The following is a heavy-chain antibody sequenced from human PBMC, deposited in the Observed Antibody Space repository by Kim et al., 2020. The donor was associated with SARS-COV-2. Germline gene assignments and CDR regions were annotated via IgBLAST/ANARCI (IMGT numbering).Heavy chain of an antibody. D-gene: IGHD5-18*01. J-gene: IGHJ4*02. CDR1: GGSISSSSYY. CDR2: IYYSGST. V-gene: IGHV4-39*01. CDR3: ARRVDTAMCDY. Sequence: SETLSLTCTVSGGSISSSSYYWGWIRQPPGKGLEWIGSIYYSGSTYYNPSLKSRGTISVATSKNQFSLKLSSVTAADTAVDYCARRVDTAMCDYWGQGTLVPVSS.